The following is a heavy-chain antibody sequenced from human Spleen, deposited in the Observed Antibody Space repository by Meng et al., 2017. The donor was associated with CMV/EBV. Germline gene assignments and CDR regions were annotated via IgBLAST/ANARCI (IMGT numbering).Heavy chain of an antibody. J-gene: IGHJ4*02. CDR2: ISYDGSNK. CDR1: GFTFSTHA. D-gene: IGHD6-6*01. V-gene: IGHV3-30-3*01. CDR3: ARDLVGSPSY. Sequence: GESLKISCAASGFTFSTHAMHWVRQAPGKGLEWVGVISYDGSNKYYADSVKGRFTNSRDNAKNSLYLQMNSLRAEDTAVYYCARDLVGSPSYWGQGTLVTVSS.